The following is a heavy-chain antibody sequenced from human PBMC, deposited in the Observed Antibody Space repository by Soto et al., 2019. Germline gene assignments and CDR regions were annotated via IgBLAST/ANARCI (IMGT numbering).Heavy chain of an antibody. D-gene: IGHD2-15*01. Sequence: PSETLSLTCVVSGGSINDNKWWTWVRQSPGKGLEWIGEIFHSGSTNYNPSLKSRVTISLDESRNQFSLKLTSVTAADTAVFYCASRTGWHQTSYYFDFWGPGTLVTVSS. CDR2: IFHSGST. CDR1: GGSINDNKW. V-gene: IGHV4-4*02. CDR3: ASRTGWHQTSYYFDF. J-gene: IGHJ4*02.